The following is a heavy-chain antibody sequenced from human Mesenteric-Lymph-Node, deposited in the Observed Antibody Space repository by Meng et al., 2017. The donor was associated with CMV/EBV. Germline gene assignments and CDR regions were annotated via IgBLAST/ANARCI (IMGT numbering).Heavy chain of an antibody. V-gene: IGHV3-23*01. CDR2: ISSSGGNT. CDR3: ARDLPTVNSYYYGVDV. J-gene: IGHJ6*02. CDR1: GFTFSHYA. Sequence: GGSLRLSCAASGFTFSHYAMSWVRQAPGKGLEWVSGISSSGGNTDNADSVKGRFTLSRDNSKNTLYLQLNSLRAEDTAVYYCARDLPTVNSYYYGVDVWGQGTTVTVSS. D-gene: IGHD4-11*01.